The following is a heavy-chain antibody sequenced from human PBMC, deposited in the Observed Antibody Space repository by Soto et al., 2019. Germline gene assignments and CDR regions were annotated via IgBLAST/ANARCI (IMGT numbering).Heavy chain of an antibody. D-gene: IGHD2-15*01. CDR2: IIPIFGTA. J-gene: IGHJ6*02. V-gene: IGHV1-69*13. CDR1: GGTFSSYA. CDR3: ARGTVVRSEPAYYYGMDV. Sequence: SVKVSCKASGGTFSSYAISWVRQAPGQGLEWMGGIIPIFGTANYAQKFQGRVTITADGSTSTAYMELSSLRSEDTAVYYCARGTVVRSEPAYYYGMDVWGQGTTVTVSS.